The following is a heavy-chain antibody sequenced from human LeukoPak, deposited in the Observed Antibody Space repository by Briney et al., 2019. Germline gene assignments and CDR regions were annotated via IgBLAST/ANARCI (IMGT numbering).Heavy chain of an antibody. CDR3: ARYGCSGGSCYVDY. CDR2: IYTSGST. V-gene: IGHV4-4*07. D-gene: IGHD2-15*01. CDR1: GGSLSSYY. Sequence: SETLSLTCTVSGGSLSSYYWSCIRQPAGKGLEWIGRIYTSGSTNYNPSLKSRVTMSVDTSKNQFSLKLSSVTAADTAVYYCARYGCSGGSCYVDYWGQGTLVTVSS. J-gene: IGHJ4*02.